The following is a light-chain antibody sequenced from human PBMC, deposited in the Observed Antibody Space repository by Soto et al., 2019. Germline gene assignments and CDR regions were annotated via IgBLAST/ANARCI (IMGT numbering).Light chain of an antibody. Sequence: EIVLTQSPGTLSLSPGERATLSCRASQSVSSSYLAWYQQKPGQAPRLLMYAASSRATGIPARFSGSGSGTDCTLTISRLEPEDFAVYYCQQYGSSPPYTFGQGTKLESK. CDR3: QQYGSSPPYT. V-gene: IGKV3-20*01. CDR1: QSVSSSY. J-gene: IGKJ2*01. CDR2: AAS.